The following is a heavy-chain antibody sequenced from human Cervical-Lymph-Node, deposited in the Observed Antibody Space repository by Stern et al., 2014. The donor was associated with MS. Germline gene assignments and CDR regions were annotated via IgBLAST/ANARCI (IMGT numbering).Heavy chain of an antibody. D-gene: IGHD6-19*01. V-gene: IGHV1-18*01. CDR3: ARDPRVAVAGTGGGFDP. CDR2: ISGHNDDT. Sequence: QVQLVESGAEVKKPGASVKVSCKASGYTFTNYGISWVRQAPGQGLEWVGWISGHNDDTNDVEKFQGRVTMTTDTSTSTAYMELRSLRSDDTAVYYCARDPRVAVAGTGGGFDPWGQGTLVTVSS. CDR1: GYTFTNYG. J-gene: IGHJ5*02.